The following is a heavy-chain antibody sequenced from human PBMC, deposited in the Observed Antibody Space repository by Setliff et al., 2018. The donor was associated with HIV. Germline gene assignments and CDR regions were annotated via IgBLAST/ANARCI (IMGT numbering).Heavy chain of an antibody. V-gene: IGHV4-39*01. CDR1: GGSISSSSYY. J-gene: IGHJ4*02. D-gene: IGHD1-26*01. CDR3: ARLLRRPTSDY. Sequence: SETLSLTCTVSGGSISSSSYYWGWIRQPPGKGLEWIGSIYYSGSTYYNPSLKGRVTISVDTSKNQFSLKLSSVTAADTAVYYCARLLRRPTSDYWGQGTLVTVSS. CDR2: IYYSGST.